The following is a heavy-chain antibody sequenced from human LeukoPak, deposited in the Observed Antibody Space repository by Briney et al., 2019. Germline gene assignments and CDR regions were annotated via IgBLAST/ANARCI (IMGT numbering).Heavy chain of an antibody. CDR2: INPNSGGT. V-gene: IGHV1-2*02. Sequence: ASVKVSCKASGYTFTGYYMHWVRQAPGQGPEWMGWINPNSGGTNYAQKFQGRVTMTRDTSISTAYMELSRLRSDDTAVYYCAREILYGLVLGNFDYWGQGTLVTVSS. J-gene: IGHJ4*02. CDR3: AREILYGLVLGNFDY. CDR1: GYTFTGYY. D-gene: IGHD6-19*01.